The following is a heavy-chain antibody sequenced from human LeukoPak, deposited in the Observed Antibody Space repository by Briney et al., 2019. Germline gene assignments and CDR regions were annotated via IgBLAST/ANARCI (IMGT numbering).Heavy chain of an antibody. Sequence: GESLKISCKGSGYIFTSYWIGWVRQMPGKGLEWMGIIYPGDSDTRYSPSFQGQVTISADKSISTAYLQWSSLKASDTAMYYCARAVSGYSSSWYYYMDVWGKGTTVTVSS. CDR3: ARAVSGYSSSWYYYMDV. CDR2: IYPGDSDT. CDR1: GYIFTSYW. J-gene: IGHJ6*03. D-gene: IGHD6-13*01. V-gene: IGHV5-51*01.